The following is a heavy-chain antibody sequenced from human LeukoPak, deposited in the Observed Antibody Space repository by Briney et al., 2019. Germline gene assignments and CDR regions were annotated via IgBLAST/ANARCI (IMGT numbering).Heavy chain of an antibody. D-gene: IGHD2-21*01. CDR3: ARHGDYCFDL. CDR2: IKQDGTSK. J-gene: IGHJ4*02. Sequence: GGSLRLSCAASGFTFSRSWKGWVRQAPGKGLEWVAYIKQDGTSKYYVDSVMGRFTISRDNAENSVYLQMNSLSAGDTAVYYCARHGDYCFDLWGPGTRVTVSS. CDR1: GFTFSRSW. V-gene: IGHV3-7*02.